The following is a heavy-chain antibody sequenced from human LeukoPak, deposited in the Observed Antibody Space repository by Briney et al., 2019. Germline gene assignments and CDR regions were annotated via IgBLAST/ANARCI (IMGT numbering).Heavy chain of an antibody. V-gene: IGHV3-21*01. Sequence: GGSLRLSCAASGFTFSSYSMNWVRQAPGKGLEWVSSISSSSSYIYYADSVKGRFTISRDNAKNSLYLQMNSLRVEDTAVYYCVPLNWNPPGDFDRWGQGTLVTVSS. CDR1: GFTFSSYS. CDR3: VPLNWNPPGDFDR. D-gene: IGHD1-20*01. J-gene: IGHJ4*02. CDR2: ISSSSSYI.